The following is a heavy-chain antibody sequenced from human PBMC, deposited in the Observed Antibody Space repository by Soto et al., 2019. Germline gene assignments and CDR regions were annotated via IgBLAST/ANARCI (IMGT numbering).Heavy chain of an antibody. J-gene: IGHJ4*02. D-gene: IGHD5-18*01. V-gene: IGHV3-11*01. CDR2: ITSSGSTI. CDR1: GFTLSDYD. Sequence: GGSLRLSCSDSGFTLSDYDMSWIRQAPGKGLEWVSYITSSGSTIYYADSVKGRFTISRDNAKNSLYLQMNSLRAEDTAVYYCAREKTAIVTVDYWGQGTLVTVYS. CDR3: AREKTAIVTVDY.